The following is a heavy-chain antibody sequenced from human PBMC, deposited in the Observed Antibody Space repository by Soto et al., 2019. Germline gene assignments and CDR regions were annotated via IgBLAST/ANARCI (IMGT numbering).Heavy chain of an antibody. D-gene: IGHD6-19*01. Sequence: GGSLRLSCAASGFTFDDYTMHWVRQAPGKGLEWVSLISWDGGSTYYADSVKGRFTISRDNSKNSLYLQMNSLRTEDTALYYCAKDIGGVGQWPLLRYFDYWGQGTLVTVSS. J-gene: IGHJ4*02. CDR1: GFTFDDYT. CDR3: AKDIGGVGQWPLLRYFDY. CDR2: ISWDGGST. V-gene: IGHV3-43*01.